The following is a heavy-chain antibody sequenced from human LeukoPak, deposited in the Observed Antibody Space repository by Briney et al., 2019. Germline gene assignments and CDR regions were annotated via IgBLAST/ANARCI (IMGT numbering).Heavy chain of an antibody. CDR3: ARYNNNCGGGRCPGFDY. V-gene: IGHV4-59*01. Sequence: SETLSLTCTVSGGSISSYYWSWIRQPPGKGLEWIGYIYYSGSTNYNPSLKSRVTISVDTSKNQFSLKLSSVTAADTAVYYCARYNNNCGGGRCPGFDYWGQGTLVTVSS. CDR1: GGSISSYY. CDR2: IYYSGST. D-gene: IGHD2-21*01. J-gene: IGHJ4*02.